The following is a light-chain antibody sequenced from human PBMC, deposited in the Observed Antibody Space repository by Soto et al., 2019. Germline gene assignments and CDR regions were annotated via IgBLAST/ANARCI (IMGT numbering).Light chain of an antibody. Sequence: EIVLTQSPGTLSLSPGERATLSCRASQIFNSKYLAWYQQKPGQAPRLLIYGASSRASGIPDRFSGSASGIDSTLTINRLEPDDSAVYYCQQYRTLWTFGQGTRVEIK. J-gene: IGKJ1*01. V-gene: IGKV3-20*01. CDR3: QQYRTLWT. CDR1: QIFNSKY. CDR2: GAS.